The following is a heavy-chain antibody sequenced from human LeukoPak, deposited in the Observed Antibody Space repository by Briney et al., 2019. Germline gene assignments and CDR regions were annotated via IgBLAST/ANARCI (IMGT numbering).Heavy chain of an antibody. D-gene: IGHD5-12*01. CDR1: GYTFTGYY. V-gene: IGHV1-18*04. CDR2: ISAYNGNT. J-gene: IGHJ5*02. CDR3: ARRPYSGYDDNWFDP. Sequence: ASVKVSCKASGYTFTGYYMHWVRQAPGQGLEWMGWISAYNGNTNYAQKLQGRVTMTTDTSTSTAYMELRSLRSDDTAVYYCARRPYSGYDDNWFDPWGQGTLVTVSS.